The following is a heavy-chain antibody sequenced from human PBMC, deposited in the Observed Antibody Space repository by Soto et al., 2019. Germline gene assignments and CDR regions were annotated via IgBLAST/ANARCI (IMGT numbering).Heavy chain of an antibody. CDR1: GFTFSSYA. D-gene: IGHD1-26*01. CDR2: ISGSGGST. CDR3: AKSWIGGSYFNWFDP. V-gene: IGHV3-23*01. J-gene: IGHJ5*02. Sequence: EVQLLESGGGLVQPGGSLRLSCAASGFTFSSYAMSWVRQAPGKGLEWVSAISGSGGSTYYADSVKGRFTISRDNSKNTLYLQMNSMRAEDTAVYYCAKSWIGGSYFNWFDPWGQGTLVTVSS.